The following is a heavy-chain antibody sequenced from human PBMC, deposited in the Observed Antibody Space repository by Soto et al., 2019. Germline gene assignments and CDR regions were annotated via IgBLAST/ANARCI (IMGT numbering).Heavy chain of an antibody. CDR2: ISAYNGNT. CDR3: ATPYSSSSYYYYGMDV. V-gene: IGHV1-18*01. D-gene: IGHD6-6*01. J-gene: IGHJ6*02. CDR1: GYTFTSYG. Sequence: QVQLVQSGAEVKKPGASVKVSCKASGYTFTSYGISWVRQAPGQGLEWMGWISAYNGNTNYAQKLQGRVTMTTDTSTSTAYMELRSLRSDDTAMYYCATPYSSSSYYYYGMDVWGQGTTVTVSS.